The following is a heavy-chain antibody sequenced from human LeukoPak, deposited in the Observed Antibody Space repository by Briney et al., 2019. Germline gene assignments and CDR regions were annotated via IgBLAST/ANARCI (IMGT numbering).Heavy chain of an antibody. J-gene: IGHJ5*02. CDR2: ISSSSSYI. CDR1: GFTFSSYS. V-gene: IGHV3-21*04. Sequence: GGSLRLSCAASGFTFSSYSMNWVRQAPGKGLEWVSSISSSSSYIYYADSVKGRFTISRDNAKNSLYLQMNSLRAEDTAVYYCAKDRRITMIVVVKYGFDPWGQGTLVTVSS. D-gene: IGHD3-22*01. CDR3: AKDRRITMIVVVKYGFDP.